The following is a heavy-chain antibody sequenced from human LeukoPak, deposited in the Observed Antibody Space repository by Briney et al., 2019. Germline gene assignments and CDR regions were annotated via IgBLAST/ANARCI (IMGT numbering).Heavy chain of an antibody. CDR1: GYSFTSYW. J-gene: IGHJ4*02. D-gene: IGHD3-22*01. Sequence: GESLKISXKGSGYSFTSYWIGWVRQMPGKGLGWMGIIYPGDSDTRYSPSFQGQVTISADKSISTAYLQWSSLKASDTAMYYCARQAYDSSGYYYFDYWGQGTLVTVSS. CDR3: ARQAYDSSGYYYFDY. V-gene: IGHV5-51*01. CDR2: IYPGDSDT.